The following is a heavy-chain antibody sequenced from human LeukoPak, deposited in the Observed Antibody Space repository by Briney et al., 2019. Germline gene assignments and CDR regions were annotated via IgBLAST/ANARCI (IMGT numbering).Heavy chain of an antibody. Sequence: GRSLRLSCSASGFTFSNYAMHWVRQAPGKGLEYVSAISSGGGTTYYADSVKGRFTISRDTSKNTLYLQMTSLKPEDTALYYCVRASGWFDPWGQGTLVTVSS. J-gene: IGHJ5*02. CDR3: VRASGWFDP. D-gene: IGHD6-25*01. V-gene: IGHV3-64D*06. CDR1: GFTFSNYA. CDR2: ISSGGGTT.